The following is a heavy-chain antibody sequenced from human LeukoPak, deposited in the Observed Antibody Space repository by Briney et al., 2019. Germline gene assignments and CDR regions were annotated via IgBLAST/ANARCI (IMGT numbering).Heavy chain of an antibody. V-gene: IGHV3-66*01. Sequence: PGRSLRLSCTASGFTFGDYAMSWVRQAPGKGLEWVSVIYSGGSTHYADSVKGRFTISRDNSKNTLYLQMNSLRAEDTAVYYCAKGCGYNCYPPTYWGQGTLVTVSS. CDR3: AKGCGYNCYPPTY. CDR1: GFTFGDYA. CDR2: IYSGGST. D-gene: IGHD3-22*01. J-gene: IGHJ1*01.